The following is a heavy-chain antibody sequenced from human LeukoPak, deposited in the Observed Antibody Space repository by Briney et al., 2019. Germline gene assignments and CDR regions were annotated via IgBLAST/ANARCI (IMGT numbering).Heavy chain of an antibody. V-gene: IGHV3-33*01. D-gene: IGHD1-1*01. CDR2: IPNDGSYK. Sequence: GGSLRLSCAASGFTFSSYGMHWVRQAPGRGLEWVAAIPNDGSYKYYADSVKGRLTISRDNAKNTLYLQMNSLRVEDTAVYYCARDDDKPDNGFDIWGQGTLVTVSS. CDR1: GFTFSSYG. CDR3: ARDDDKPDNGFDI. J-gene: IGHJ3*02.